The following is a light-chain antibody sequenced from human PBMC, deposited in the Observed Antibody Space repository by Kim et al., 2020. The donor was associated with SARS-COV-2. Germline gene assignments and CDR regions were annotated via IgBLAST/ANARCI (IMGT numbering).Light chain of an antibody. CDR3: NSRDSNDNVV. Sequence: SSELTQDPAVSVALGQTVRITCQGDSLRRFYATWYQQKPGQAPIVVIYGKNNRPSGIPDRFSGSSSGNTTSLTITGTQAGDEADYYCNSRDSNDNVVVGG. J-gene: IGLJ2*01. CDR1: SLRRFY. V-gene: IGLV3-19*01. CDR2: GKN.